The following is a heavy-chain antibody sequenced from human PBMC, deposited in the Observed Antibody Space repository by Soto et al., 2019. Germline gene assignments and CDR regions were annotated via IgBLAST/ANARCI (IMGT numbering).Heavy chain of an antibody. CDR1: GFTFSSYG. Sequence: GGSLRLSCAASGFTFSSYGMNWVRQAPGKGLEWVSSISTSSSYIYYADSVKGRFTISRDNAKNSLYLQMNSLRAEDTAVYYCARDLGYDFWSGYEYYGMDVWGQGTTVTVSS. J-gene: IGHJ6*02. V-gene: IGHV3-21*01. D-gene: IGHD3-3*01. CDR3: ARDLGYDFWSGYEYYGMDV. CDR2: ISTSSSYI.